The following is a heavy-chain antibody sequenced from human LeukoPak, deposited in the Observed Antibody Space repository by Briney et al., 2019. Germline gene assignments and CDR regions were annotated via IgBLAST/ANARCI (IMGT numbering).Heavy chain of an antibody. CDR2: IYPADSDT. Sequence: PGESLKISCKGSGYSFTSYWIGWVRQMPGKGLEWMGIIYPADSDTRYSPSFQGQVTISADKSISTAYLQWNSLKASDTAMYYCARIYDSSGYYGKHTTETYYYYYMDVWGKGTTVTISS. D-gene: IGHD3-22*01. V-gene: IGHV5-51*01. J-gene: IGHJ6*03. CDR1: GYSFTSYW. CDR3: ARIYDSSGYYGKHTTETYYYYYMDV.